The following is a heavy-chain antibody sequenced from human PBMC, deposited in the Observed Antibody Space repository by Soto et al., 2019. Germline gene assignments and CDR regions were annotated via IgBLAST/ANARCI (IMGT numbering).Heavy chain of an antibody. V-gene: IGHV4-30-2*01. CDR1: GGSISSGGYS. Sequence: QLQLQESGSGLVKPSQTLSLTCAVSGGSISSGGYSWGWIRQPPGKVLEWIGYIYHSGSTYYNPSLKGGVSTAVDRSKKQFSLKLSSVTAADTAVSYCARVPDVWGQGNTGTVSS. J-gene: IGHJ6*02. CDR3: ARVPDV. CDR2: IYHSGST.